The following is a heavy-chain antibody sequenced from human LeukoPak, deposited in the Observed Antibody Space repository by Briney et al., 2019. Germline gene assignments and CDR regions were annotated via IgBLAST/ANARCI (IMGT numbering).Heavy chain of an antibody. CDR3: ARDNSAEKGQQLAN. Sequence: PGGSLRLSCAASGFTFSRFWMTWVRQAQGKGLESVANINGDGREKYYVDSVKGRFTISRDNVRNSLFLQMSSLRVEDTAVYYCARDNSAEKGQQLANWGQGTRVTVST. CDR2: INGDGREK. CDR1: GFTFSRFW. J-gene: IGHJ4*02. V-gene: IGHV3-7*04. D-gene: IGHD6-13*01.